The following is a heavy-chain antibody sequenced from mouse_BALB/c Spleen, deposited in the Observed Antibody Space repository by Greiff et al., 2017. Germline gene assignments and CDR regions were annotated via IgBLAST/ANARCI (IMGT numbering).Heavy chain of an antibody. J-gene: IGHJ2*01. CDR1: GFTFSSYT. D-gene: IGHD1-1*01. Sequence: EVKLVESGGGLVRPGGSLKLSCAASGFTFSSYTMSWVRQTPEKRLEWVATISSGGSYTYYPDSVKGRFTITRDNAKNTLYLQMSSLKSEDTAMYYCTREGGSSDYFDYWGQGTTVTVSA. CDR3: TREGGSSDYFDY. CDR2: ISSGGSYT. V-gene: IGHV5-6-4*01.